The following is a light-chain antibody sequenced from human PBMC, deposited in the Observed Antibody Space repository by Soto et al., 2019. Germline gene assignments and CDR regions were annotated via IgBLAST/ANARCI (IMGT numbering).Light chain of an antibody. CDR1: QSISNW. CDR2: AAS. Sequence: DIQMTQSPSTLSASVGDRVTITCRASQSISNWLAWYQQRPGKAPKFLIFAASNLQSGVPSRFSGSGSGTEFTLTISSLQPDDFATYYCQQYNSYWTFGQGTKVDIK. J-gene: IGKJ1*01. V-gene: IGKV1-5*01. CDR3: QQYNSYWT.